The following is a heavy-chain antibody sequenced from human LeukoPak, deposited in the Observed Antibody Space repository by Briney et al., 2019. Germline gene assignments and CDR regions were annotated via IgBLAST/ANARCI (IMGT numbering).Heavy chain of an antibody. D-gene: IGHD7-27*01. Sequence: SETLSLTCTVSGGSISSSSYYWGWIRQPPGKGLEWIGSIYYSGSTYYNPSLKSRVTISVDTSKNQFSLELSSVTAADTAVYYCAMRLGNAFDIWGRGTMVTVSS. V-gene: IGHV4-39*01. J-gene: IGHJ3*02. CDR3: AMRLGNAFDI. CDR1: GGSISSSSYY. CDR2: IYYSGST.